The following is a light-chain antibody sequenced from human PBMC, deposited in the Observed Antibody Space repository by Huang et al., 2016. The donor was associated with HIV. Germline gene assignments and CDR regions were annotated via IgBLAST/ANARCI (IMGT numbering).Light chain of an antibody. Sequence: EIVLTQSPATLSLSPGERAALSCRATQSIKNNLAWYQQKPGQSPRLLIYGASTRATGIPARFRGSGSGTEFTLTINSLPSEDFAIYYCQQYNNWPPLLTFGGGTNVEIK. V-gene: IGKV3-15*01. J-gene: IGKJ4*01. CDR2: GAS. CDR1: QSIKNN. CDR3: QQYNNWPPLLT.